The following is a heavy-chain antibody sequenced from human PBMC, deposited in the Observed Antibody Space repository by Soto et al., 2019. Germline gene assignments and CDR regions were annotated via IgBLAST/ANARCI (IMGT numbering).Heavy chain of an antibody. CDR3: AKDRMGAWVRGYFDY. D-gene: IGHD3-10*01. CDR1: GVTFSSYG. CDR2: IIYDGSTE. V-gene: IGHV3-30*18. J-gene: IGHJ4*02. Sequence: QVQLVESGGGLVQPGRSLRLSCTASGVTFSSYGMHRVRQSPGKRLEWVAVIIYDGSTEHYADSVKGRFTISSDNSKSMLYLQMTSLRAEDTALYYCAKDRMGAWVRGYFDYWGQGTLVSVSS.